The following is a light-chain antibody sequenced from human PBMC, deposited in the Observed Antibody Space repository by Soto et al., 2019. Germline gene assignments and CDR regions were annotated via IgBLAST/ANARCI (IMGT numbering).Light chain of an antibody. J-gene: IGKJ3*01. CDR1: QSIASSY. V-gene: IGKV3-20*01. CDR2: GAS. Sequence: EIVLTQSPGTLSLSPGERATLSCRASQSIASSYFGWYQQKPGQAPRLLIYGASSRATGIPDRFSGSGSGTDFTLTITRLEPEDFAVYYCQQYGTSPLTFGPGTKVEIK. CDR3: QQYGTSPLT.